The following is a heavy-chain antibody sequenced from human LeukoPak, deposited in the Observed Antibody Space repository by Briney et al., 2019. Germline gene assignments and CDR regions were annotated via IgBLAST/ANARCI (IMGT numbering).Heavy chain of an antibody. J-gene: IGHJ4*02. Sequence: PSETLSLTCAVYGGSFSGYYWTWIRQPPGKGLEWIGEVNQRGGISYNPSLESRVSISVDTSKNQFSLKLTSVTAADTAVYFCASGGVVPRLQNWGQGSLVTVSS. CDR2: VNQRGGI. D-gene: IGHD2-2*01. CDR3: ASGGVVPRLQN. V-gene: IGHV4-34*01. CDR1: GGSFSGYY.